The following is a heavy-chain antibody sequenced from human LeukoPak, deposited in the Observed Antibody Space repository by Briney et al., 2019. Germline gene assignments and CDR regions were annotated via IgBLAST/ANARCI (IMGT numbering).Heavy chain of an antibody. D-gene: IGHD3-9*01. CDR1: GFIFSDYA. CDR2: ISGRSDNT. Sequence: GGSLRLSCAASGFIFSDYAMYWVRQAPGKGLEWVSAISGRSDNTYYADSVKGRFTLSRDSSKNTLYLQMNSLRADDTAVYYCAKWGDYYVLTDYYDSDFWGQGTLVTVSS. V-gene: IGHV3-23*01. CDR3: AKWGDYYVLTDYYDSDF. J-gene: IGHJ4*02.